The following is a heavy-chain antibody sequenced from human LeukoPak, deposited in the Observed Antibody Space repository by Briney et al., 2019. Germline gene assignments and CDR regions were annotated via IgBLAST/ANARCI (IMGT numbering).Heavy chain of an antibody. Sequence: PGGSLRLSCTASGFTFSSYSLNWVHQAPGKGLEWVSYISFSVNTKYYGDSVKGRFTISRDNAKNSLYLHMGSLRAEGTAVYYCARGAYSSGWAYFDHWGQGTLVTVSS. CDR2: ISFSVNTK. J-gene: IGHJ4*02. CDR3: ARGAYSSGWAYFDH. D-gene: IGHD6-19*01. V-gene: IGHV3-48*04. CDR1: GFTFSSYS.